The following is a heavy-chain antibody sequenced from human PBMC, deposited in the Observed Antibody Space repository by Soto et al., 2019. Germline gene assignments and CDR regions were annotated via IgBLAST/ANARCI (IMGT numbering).Heavy chain of an antibody. V-gene: IGHV6-1*01. CDR1: GDSVSSNSAA. CDR3: AREAVTSSSDPNSSEDIDY. J-gene: IGHJ4*02. D-gene: IGHD2-2*01. CDR2: TYYRSKWYN. Sequence: SQTLSLTCAISGDSVSSNSAAWNWIRQSPSRGLEWLGRTYYRSKWYNYYAVSVKSRITINPDTSKNQFSLQLNSVTLEDTAVYYCAREAVTSSSDPNSSEDIDYWVQGTLVTVSS.